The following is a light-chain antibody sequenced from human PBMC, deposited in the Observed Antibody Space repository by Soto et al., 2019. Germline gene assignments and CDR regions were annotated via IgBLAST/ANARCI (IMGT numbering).Light chain of an antibody. CDR1: SSDVGGSNG. CDR3: SSYTSSSTYV. CDR2: DVS. J-gene: IGLJ1*01. Sequence: QSALTQPPSVSGSPEQSVAISCTGTSSDVGGSNGVSWYQQPPGTAPKLIIYDVSNRPSGVPDRFSGSKSGNTASLIISGLQAEDEGDYYCSSYTSSSTYVFGTGTKVTVL. V-gene: IGLV2-18*02.